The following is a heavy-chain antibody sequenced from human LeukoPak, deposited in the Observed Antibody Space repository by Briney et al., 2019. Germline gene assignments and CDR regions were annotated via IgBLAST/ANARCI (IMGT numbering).Heavy chain of an antibody. CDR2: MNPNSGNT. CDR1: GYTFTSYD. J-gene: IGHJ6*02. D-gene: IGHD3-10*01. V-gene: IGHV1-8*01. Sequence: ASVKVSCKASGYTFTSYDINWVRQASGQGLEWMGWMNPNSGNTGYAQKFQGRVTMTRNTSISTAYMELSGLRSEDTAVYYCARGLYFGSGTSIIHYYAMDVWGQGATVTVSS. CDR3: ARGLYFGSGTSIIHYYAMDV.